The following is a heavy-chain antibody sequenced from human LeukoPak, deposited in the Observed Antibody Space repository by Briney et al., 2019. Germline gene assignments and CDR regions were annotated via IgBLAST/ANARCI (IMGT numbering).Heavy chain of an antibody. V-gene: IGHV3-53*01. J-gene: IGHJ5*02. Sequence: GGSLRLSCAASGFTGSHNYMSWVRQAPGKGPEWVSATHSSGGTYYADSVKGRFTISRDTSKNTLYLQINSLSVEDTAVYYCIVFGDSNHWGQGTLVTVSS. CDR3: IVFGDSNH. CDR1: GFTGSHNY. D-gene: IGHD4-17*01. CDR2: THSSGGT.